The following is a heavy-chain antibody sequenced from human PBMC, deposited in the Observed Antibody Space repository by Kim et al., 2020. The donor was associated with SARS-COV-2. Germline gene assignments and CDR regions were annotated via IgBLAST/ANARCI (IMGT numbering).Heavy chain of an antibody. V-gene: IGHV4-59*13. CDR1: GGSISSYY. Sequence: SETLSLTCTVSGGSISSYYWSWIRQPPGKGLEWIGYIYYSGSTNYNPSLKSRVTISVDTSKNQFSLKLSSVTAADTAVYYCARGIRQGYGDYLSLSWFDPWGQGTLVTVSS. CDR3: ARGIRQGYGDYLSLSWFDP. J-gene: IGHJ5*02. D-gene: IGHD4-17*01. CDR2: IYYSGST.